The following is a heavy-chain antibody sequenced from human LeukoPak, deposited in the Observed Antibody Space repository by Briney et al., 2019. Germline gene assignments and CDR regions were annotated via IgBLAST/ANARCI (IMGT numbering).Heavy chain of an antibody. Sequence: GGSLRLSCAASGFTFSSFALGWVRQAPGKGLELVSVICGSGGSTYYADSVKGRFTISRDNSKNTLYLQMNGLRAEDTDVYYCAKAHSGSCYDAFDIWGQGTMVTVSS. V-gene: IGHV3-23*01. CDR3: AKAHSGSCYDAFDI. J-gene: IGHJ3*02. D-gene: IGHD1-26*01. CDR2: ICGSGGST. CDR1: GFTFSSFA.